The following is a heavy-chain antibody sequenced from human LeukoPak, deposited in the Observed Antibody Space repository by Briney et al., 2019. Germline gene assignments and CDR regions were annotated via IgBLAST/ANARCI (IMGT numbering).Heavy chain of an antibody. Sequence: ASVTVSCKASGYTFTTYYLHWVRQAPGQGREWMGIINPSGGSTTYAQKFQGRLTMTRDTSTSTLYMELSGLRSEDTALYYCARGGMGIQLWPFDYWGQGTLVTVSS. CDR2: INPSGGST. CDR1: GYTFTTYY. D-gene: IGHD5-18*01. J-gene: IGHJ4*02. CDR3: ARGGMGIQLWPFDY. V-gene: IGHV1-46*01.